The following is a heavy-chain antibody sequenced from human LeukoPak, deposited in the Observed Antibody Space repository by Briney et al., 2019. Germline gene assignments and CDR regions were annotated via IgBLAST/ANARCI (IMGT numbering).Heavy chain of an antibody. CDR1: GYTFSSYW. CDR2: IYPGDSDT. V-gene: IGHV5-51*01. CDR3: VRRVQYSSSWYRGWFDP. D-gene: IGHD6-13*01. J-gene: IGHJ5*02. Sequence: KAGESLKISCEGSGYTFSSYWIGWVRQMPGKGLEWMGIIYPGDSDTRYSPSFQGQVTISADKSISTAYLQWSSLKASDTAMYYCVRRVQYSSSWYRGWFDPWGQGTLVTVSS.